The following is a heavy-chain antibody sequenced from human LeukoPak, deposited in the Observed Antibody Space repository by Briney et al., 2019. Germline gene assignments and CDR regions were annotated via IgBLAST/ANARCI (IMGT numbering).Heavy chain of an antibody. J-gene: IGHJ5*02. CDR3: AKPGRGCSGGSCYGTDWFDP. D-gene: IGHD2-15*01. CDR2: ISYDGSNK. V-gene: IGHV3-30*18. Sequence: PGRSLRLSCAASGFTFSSYAMHWVRQAPGKGLEWVAVISYDGSNKYYADSVKGRFTISRDNSKNTLYLQMNSLRAEDTAVYYCAKPGRGCSGGSCYGTDWFDPWGQGTLVTVSS. CDR1: GFTFSSYA.